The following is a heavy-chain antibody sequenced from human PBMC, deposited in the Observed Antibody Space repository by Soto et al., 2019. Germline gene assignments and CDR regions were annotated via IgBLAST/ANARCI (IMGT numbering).Heavy chain of an antibody. V-gene: IGHV1-46*01. J-gene: IGHJ4*02. CDR3: ARAYYYDSSGYYPPPNY. D-gene: IGHD3-22*01. CDR2: INPSGGST. CDR1: GYTFTSYY. Sequence: ASVKVSCKASGYTFTSYYMHWVRQAPGQGLEWMGIINPSGGSTSYAQKFQGRVTMTRDTSTSTVDMELNSLRSEDTAVYYCARAYYYDSSGYYPPPNYWGQGTLVTVSS.